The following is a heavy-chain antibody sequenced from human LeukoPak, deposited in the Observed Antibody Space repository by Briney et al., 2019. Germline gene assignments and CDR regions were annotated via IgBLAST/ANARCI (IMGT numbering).Heavy chain of an antibody. J-gene: IGHJ6*03. V-gene: IGHV4-39*07. CDR1: GGSIGSSSYY. CDR2: IYYSGST. Sequence: SETLSLTCTVSGGSIGSSSYYWGWIRQPPGKGLEWIGSIYYSGSTYYNPSLKSRVTISVDTSKNQFSLKLSSVTAADTAVYYCVRAFVDTAMVFYYYYYMDVWGKGTTVTVSS. CDR3: VRAFVDTAMVFYYYYYMDV. D-gene: IGHD5-18*01.